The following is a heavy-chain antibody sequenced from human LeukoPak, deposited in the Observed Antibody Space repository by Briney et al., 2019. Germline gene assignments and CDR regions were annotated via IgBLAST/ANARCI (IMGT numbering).Heavy chain of an antibody. CDR1: GFTFSEYY. J-gene: IGHJ4*02. CDR2: MRSSSSYT. D-gene: IGHD3-22*01. V-gene: IGHV3-11*06. CDR3: ARGYYDNSGYYFPFDF. Sequence: PGGSLRLSCAASGFTFSEYYMSWIRQAPGKGLEWVSYMRSSSSYTNYADSVKGLFTISRDNAKNSLYLQMNSLRAEDTAVYYCARGYYDNSGYYFPFDFWGQGTLVTVSS.